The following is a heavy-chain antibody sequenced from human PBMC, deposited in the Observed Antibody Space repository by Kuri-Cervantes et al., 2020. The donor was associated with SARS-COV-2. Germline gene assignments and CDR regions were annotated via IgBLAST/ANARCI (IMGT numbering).Heavy chain of an antibody. J-gene: IGHJ5*02. CDR2: IYTSGST. Sequence: SETLSLTCTVSGGSISSSSYYWSWIRQPAGKGLEWIGRIYTSGSTNYNPSLKSRVTMSVDTSTNQFSLKLSSVTAADTAVYYCARDDLRGGFDPWGQGTLVTVSS. CDR3: ARDDLRGGFDP. D-gene: IGHD3-10*01. CDR1: GGSISSSSYY. V-gene: IGHV4-61*02.